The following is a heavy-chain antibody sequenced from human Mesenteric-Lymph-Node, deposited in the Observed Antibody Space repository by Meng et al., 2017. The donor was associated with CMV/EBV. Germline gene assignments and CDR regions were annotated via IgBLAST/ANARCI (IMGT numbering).Heavy chain of an antibody. J-gene: IGHJ6*02. D-gene: IGHD2/OR15-2a*01. Sequence: GGSLRLSCAASGFTLSSYDIHWVRQAAGASLEWVSGIGSAGETYYADTVRGRFTLSRENAKNSLYLQMNSLRAGDTAVYYCGRKIPSSGMDVWGQGTTVTVSS. CDR3: GRKIPSSGMDV. CDR2: IGSAGET. V-gene: IGHV3-13*01. CDR1: GFTLSSYD.